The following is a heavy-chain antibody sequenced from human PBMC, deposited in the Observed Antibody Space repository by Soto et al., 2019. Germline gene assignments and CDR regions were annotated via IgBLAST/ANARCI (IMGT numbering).Heavy chain of an antibody. D-gene: IGHD6-6*01. CDR2: NYYSGIT. Sequence: WTWIRQHPGKGLEWIGYNYYSGITYYNPSLMSRVTISLDTSKNQFSLKLSSVTAADTAVYYCARGSSIAGLYYGMDVWGQGTTVTVSS. CDR3: ARGSSIAGLYYGMDV. V-gene: IGHV4-31*02. J-gene: IGHJ6*02.